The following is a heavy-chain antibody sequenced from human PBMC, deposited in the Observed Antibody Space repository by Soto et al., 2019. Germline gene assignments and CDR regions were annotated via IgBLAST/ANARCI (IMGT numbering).Heavy chain of an antibody. CDR1: GFTFSSYS. Sequence: GGSLRLSCAASGFTFSSYSMNWVRQAPGKGLEWVSSISSSSSYIYYADSVKGRFTISRDNAKNSLYLQMNSLRAEDTAVYYCARDVTHCTNGVCPADYWGQGTLVTVSS. D-gene: IGHD2-8*01. J-gene: IGHJ4*02. CDR2: ISSSSSYI. V-gene: IGHV3-21*01. CDR3: ARDVTHCTNGVCPADY.